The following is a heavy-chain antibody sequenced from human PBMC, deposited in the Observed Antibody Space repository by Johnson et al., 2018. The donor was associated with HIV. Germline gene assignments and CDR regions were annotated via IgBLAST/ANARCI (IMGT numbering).Heavy chain of an antibody. D-gene: IGHD4-17*01. J-gene: IGHJ3*02. CDR3: ARDSTAGPDKGLDYVGAFDI. CDR2: ISYDGSNK. CDR1: GFTFSSYA. Sequence: LVESGGGVVQPGRSLRLSCAAFGFTFSSYAMHWVRQAPGKGLEWVAVISYDGSNKYYADSVKGRFTISRDNSKNTLYLQMNSLRAEDTAVYYCARDSTAGPDKGLDYVGAFDIWGQGTMVTVSS. V-gene: IGHV3-30-3*01.